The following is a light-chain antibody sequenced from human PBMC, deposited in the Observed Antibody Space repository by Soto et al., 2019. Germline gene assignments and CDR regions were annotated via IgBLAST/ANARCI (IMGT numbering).Light chain of an antibody. V-gene: IGLV2-23*02. Sequence: QSVLTQPASVSGSPGHSFTISCTGTSSDVGSYNFVSWYQQHPGKAPKLMIYEVSKRPSGVSNGFSGSKSGNTASLTISGLQAEDEADYYCCSYAGSYTYVFGTGTKVTVL. CDR3: CSYAGSYTYV. CDR2: EVS. CDR1: SSDVGSYNF. J-gene: IGLJ1*01.